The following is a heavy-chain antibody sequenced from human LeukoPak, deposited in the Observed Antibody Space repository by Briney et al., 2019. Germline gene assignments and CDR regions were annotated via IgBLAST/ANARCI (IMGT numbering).Heavy chain of an antibody. V-gene: IGHV4-34*01. CDR1: GGSFSGYY. J-gene: IGHJ4*02. D-gene: IGHD6-13*01. CDR2: INHSGST. CDR3: ATDGAPPGIAAAGTPLDY. Sequence: SETLSLTCAVYGGSFSGYYWSWIRQPPGKGLEWIGEINHSGSTNYNPSLKSRVTTSVDTSKNQFSLKLSSVTAADTAVYYCATDGAPPGIAAAGTPLDYWGQGTLVTVSS.